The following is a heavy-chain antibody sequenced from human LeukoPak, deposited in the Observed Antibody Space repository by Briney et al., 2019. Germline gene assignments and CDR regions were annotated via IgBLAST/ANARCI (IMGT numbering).Heavy chain of an antibody. CDR2: IYENGGTT. D-gene: IGHD2-21*01. J-gene: IGHJ4*02. V-gene: IGHV3-23*01. Sequence: GGSLRLSCVGSGITFRSHAMSWVRQAPEKGLEFVSGIYENGGTTYYADSVKGRFSISRDNSKNTLYLQMDSLRGEDTAVYYCAKDFRIGYSAHFDYWGQGALVTVSS. CDR3: AKDFRIGYSAHFDY. CDR1: GITFRSHA.